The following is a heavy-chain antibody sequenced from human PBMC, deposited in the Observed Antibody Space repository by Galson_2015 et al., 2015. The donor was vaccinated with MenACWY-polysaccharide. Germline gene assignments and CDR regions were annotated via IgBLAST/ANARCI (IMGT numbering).Heavy chain of an antibody. CDR2: ISGSGGST. D-gene: IGHD2-2*01. Sequence: SLRLSCAASGFTFSSYAMSWVRQAPGKGLEWVSAISGSGGSTYYADSVKGRFTISRDNSKNKLYLQMNSLRAEDTAVYYCAEHRGKVPAYGMDVWGQGTPVTVSS. CDR1: GFTFSSYA. J-gene: IGHJ6*02. CDR3: AEHRGKVPAYGMDV. V-gene: IGHV3-23*01.